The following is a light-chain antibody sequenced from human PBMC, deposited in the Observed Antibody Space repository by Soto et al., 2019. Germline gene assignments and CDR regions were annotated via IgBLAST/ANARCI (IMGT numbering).Light chain of an antibody. J-gene: IGKJ1*01. CDR2: AAS. CDR3: QQSDSTPPLWT. Sequence: DIQMTQSPSSLSASVGASVTITCRASQSISSYLHWYQQKPGKAPKLLIYAASSLQSGVPSRFSGCGSGTDFTLTISRLQPEDFATYYCQQSDSTPPLWTFGQGTKVEIK. V-gene: IGKV1-39*01. CDR1: QSISSY.